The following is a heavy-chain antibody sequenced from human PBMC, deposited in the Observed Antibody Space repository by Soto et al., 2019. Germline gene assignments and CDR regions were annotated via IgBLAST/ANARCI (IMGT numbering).Heavy chain of an antibody. Sequence: EEQLLESGGGLVQPGGSLRLSCAASGFTFSMYALTWVRQAPGKGLEWVSTISGSGIRTYSADSVRGRITISRDNTKNLLYLQMDSLGPDDAAVYYCAKGGSDWSGGLCFNLDAFDLWGLGTKVTVSS. CDR2: ISGSGIRT. D-gene: IGHD3-3*01. J-gene: IGHJ3*01. V-gene: IGHV3-23*01. CDR3: AKGGSDWSGGLCFNLDAFDL. CDR1: GFTFSMYA.